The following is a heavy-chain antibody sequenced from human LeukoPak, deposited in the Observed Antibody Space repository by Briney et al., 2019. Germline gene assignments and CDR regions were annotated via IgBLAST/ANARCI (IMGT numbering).Heavy chain of an antibody. J-gene: IGHJ4*02. V-gene: IGHV3-23*01. Sequence: GGSLRPSCAASGFTFSSYAMSWVRQAPGKGLEWVSAISGSGGSTYYADSVKGRFTISRDNSKNTLYLQMNSLRAEDTAVYYCAKDRWQQLVRGEFDYWGQGTLVTVFS. CDR1: GFTFSSYA. D-gene: IGHD6-13*01. CDR3: AKDRWQQLVRGEFDY. CDR2: ISGSGGST.